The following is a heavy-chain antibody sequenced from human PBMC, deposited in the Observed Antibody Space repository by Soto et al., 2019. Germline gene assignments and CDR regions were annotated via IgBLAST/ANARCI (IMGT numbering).Heavy chain of an antibody. CDR3: ARINHNFFSSIRGDRKPRFDS. D-gene: IGHD2-2*02. V-gene: IGHV1-2*02. Sequence: GSSVKVSCKASGYTFSDYYMHWIRQAPGQGLEWMGWINPNSGDTNYAQKFQGRVTMTRDTSISAAYMELSRLRSDDTAGYYCARINHNFFSSIRGDRKPRFDSWCQGTSVT. CDR1: GYTFSDYY. J-gene: IGHJ5*01. CDR2: INPNSGDT.